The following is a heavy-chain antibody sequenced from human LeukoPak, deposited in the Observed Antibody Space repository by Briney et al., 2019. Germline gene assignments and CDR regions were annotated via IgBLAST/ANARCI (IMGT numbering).Heavy chain of an antibody. V-gene: IGHV3-23*01. Sequence: GGSLRLSCAAAGFTFSSYAMGWVRQAPGKGLEWVSSISGSGGSTYYADSVKGRFTISRDNSKNTLYLQMNSLRAEDTAVYYCAKNGIAVAGMIDYWGQGTLVTVSS. CDR2: ISGSGGST. CDR3: AKNGIAVAGMIDY. CDR1: GFTFSSYA. J-gene: IGHJ4*02. D-gene: IGHD6-19*01.